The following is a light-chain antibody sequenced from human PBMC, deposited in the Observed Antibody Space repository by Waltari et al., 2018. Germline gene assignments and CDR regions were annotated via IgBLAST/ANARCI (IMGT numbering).Light chain of an antibody. CDR2: GKN. Sequence: SSELTQDPAVSVALGQTVRITCQGDSLRIYYGSWCRQKPGQSPELVLYGKNNRPSGIPDRFSASSSGNTASLTITGAQAEDEAVDYCTSRDLSGDVVFGGGTQVTVL. CDR1: SLRIYY. V-gene: IGLV3-19*01. CDR3: TSRDLSGDVV. J-gene: IGLJ2*01.